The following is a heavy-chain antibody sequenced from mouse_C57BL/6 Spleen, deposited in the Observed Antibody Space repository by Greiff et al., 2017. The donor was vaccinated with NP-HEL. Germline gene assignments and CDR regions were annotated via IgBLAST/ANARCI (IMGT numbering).Heavy chain of an antibody. V-gene: IGHV5-4*01. Sequence: EVQLVESGGGLVKPGGSLKLSCAASGFTFSSYAMSWVRQTPEKRLEWVATISDGGSYTYYPDNVKGRFTISRDNAKNKLYLQMSHLKSEDTAMYYCASPLENFDVWGTGTTVTVSS. J-gene: IGHJ1*03. CDR3: ASPLENFDV. CDR1: GFTFSSYA. CDR2: ISDGGSYT.